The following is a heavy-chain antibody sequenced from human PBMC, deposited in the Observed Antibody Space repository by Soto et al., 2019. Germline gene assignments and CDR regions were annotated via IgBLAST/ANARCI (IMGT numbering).Heavy chain of an antibody. CDR2: ISGSGGST. CDR1: GFTFSDYA. Sequence: GESLKISCAASGFTFSDYAMHWVRQAPGKGLEWVSVISGSGGSTYYADSVKGRFTISRDNSKNTLYLQMNSLRAEDTAVYYCAKREDYWGQGTLVTVSS. V-gene: IGHV3-23*01. J-gene: IGHJ4*02. CDR3: AKREDY.